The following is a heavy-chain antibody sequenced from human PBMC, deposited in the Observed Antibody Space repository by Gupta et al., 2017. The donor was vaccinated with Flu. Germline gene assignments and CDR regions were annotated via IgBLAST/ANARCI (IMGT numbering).Heavy chain of an antibody. CDR1: GGSIGTYY. Sequence: QVQLQESGPGLVKPSETLSLTCTVSGGSIGTYYWNWVRQTPGKGMGGIGYIDFYYRASTNYTPSLTGRVTRSVATSKNQFSVKRNSVTAADTAVYDCVGDGGGNYYYGFDLWGQGAGVAVAS. V-gene: IGHV4-59*01. D-gene: IGHD1-26*01. J-gene: IGHJ3*01. CDR3: VGDGGGNYYYGFDL. CDR2: IDFYYRAST.